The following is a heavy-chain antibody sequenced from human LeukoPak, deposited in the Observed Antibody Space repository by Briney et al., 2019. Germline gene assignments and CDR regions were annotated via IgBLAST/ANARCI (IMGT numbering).Heavy chain of an antibody. CDR2: VNSNSGGT. J-gene: IGHJ4*02. Sequence: ASVKVSCKASGYRSSDYYMHWVRQTPGQGLEWVGWVNSNSGGTHCAQKFEGRVTMTRDTSISTAYMELSRLKSDDTALCYCARGYCSGGSCYHFDSWGQGTLVTVSS. CDR3: ARGYCSGGSCYHFDS. CDR1: GYRSSDYY. D-gene: IGHD2-15*01. V-gene: IGHV1-2*02.